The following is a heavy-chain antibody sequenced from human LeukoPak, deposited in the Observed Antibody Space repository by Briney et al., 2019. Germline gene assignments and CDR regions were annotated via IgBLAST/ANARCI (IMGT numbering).Heavy chain of an antibody. CDR3: ARRPPSNIVGYDY. V-gene: IGHV4-4*09. J-gene: IGHJ4*02. Sequence: PSETLSLTCTVSGGSISSYYWSWIRQPPGKGLEWIEYIYTSGSTNYNPSLMSRVTISVDTSKNQFSLKLSSVTTADTAVYYCARRPPSNIVGYDYWGQGTLVTVSS. CDR2: IYTSGST. CDR1: GGSISSYY. D-gene: IGHD2/OR15-2a*01.